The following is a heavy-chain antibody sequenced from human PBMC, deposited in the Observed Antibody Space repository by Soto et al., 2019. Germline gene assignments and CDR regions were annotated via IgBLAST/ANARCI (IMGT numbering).Heavy chain of an antibody. J-gene: IGHJ6*02. D-gene: IGHD6-19*01. CDR2: IDWDDDK. CDR3: ARIRAVAGTNYYYYYGMDV. Sequence: SGPTLVNPTQTLTLTCTFSGFSLSTSGMCVSWIRQPPGKALEWLALIDWDDDKYYSTSLKTRLTISKDTSKNQVVLTMTNMDPVDTAPYYCARIRAVAGTNYYYYYGMDVWGQGTTVTVSS. V-gene: IGHV2-70*01. CDR1: GFSLSTSGMC.